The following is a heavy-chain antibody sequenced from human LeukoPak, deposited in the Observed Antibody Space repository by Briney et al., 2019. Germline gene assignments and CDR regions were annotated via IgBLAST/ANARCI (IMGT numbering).Heavy chain of an antibody. D-gene: IGHD6-13*01. Sequence: GASVTVSCKASGYTFTSYDINWVRQATGQGLEWMGWMNPNSGNTGYAQKFQGRVTMTRNTSISTAYMELSSLRSEDTAVYYCARFLFSWPTRYYYYGMDVWGQGTTVTVSS. V-gene: IGHV1-8*01. J-gene: IGHJ6*02. CDR1: GYTFTSYD. CDR2: MNPNSGNT. CDR3: ARFLFSWPTRYYYYGMDV.